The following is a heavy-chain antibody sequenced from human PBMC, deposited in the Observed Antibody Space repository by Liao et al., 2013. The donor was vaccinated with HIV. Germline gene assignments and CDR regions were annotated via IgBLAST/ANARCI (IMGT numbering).Heavy chain of an antibody. D-gene: IGHD3-22*01. CDR2: IYTSGST. CDR3: AEMGYYDSSVGDAFDI. Sequence: QLQLQESGPGLVKPSETLSLTCTVSGGSISSSSYYWGWIRQPAGKGLEWIGRIYTSGSTNYNPSLKSRVTISIDTSKNQFSLKLSSVTAADTAVYYCAEMGYYDSSVGDAFDIWGQGTMVTVSS. V-gene: IGHV4-61*02. J-gene: IGHJ3*02. CDR1: GGSISSSSYY.